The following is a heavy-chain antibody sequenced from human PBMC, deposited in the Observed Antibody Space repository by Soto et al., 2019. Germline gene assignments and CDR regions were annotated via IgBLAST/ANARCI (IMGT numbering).Heavy chain of an antibody. CDR3: ARAQHRYYDFWSGYDPKDYYAMDV. D-gene: IGHD3-3*01. J-gene: IGHJ6*02. CDR1: GYTFTGYY. CDR2: INPNSGGT. Sequence: AAVKVSCKASGYTFTGYYMHWVRQAPGQGLEWMGWINPNSGGTNYAQKFQGRVTMTRDTSISTAYMELSRLRSDDTAVYYCARAQHRYYDFWSGYDPKDYYAMDVWGQGTTVTVSS. V-gene: IGHV1-2*02.